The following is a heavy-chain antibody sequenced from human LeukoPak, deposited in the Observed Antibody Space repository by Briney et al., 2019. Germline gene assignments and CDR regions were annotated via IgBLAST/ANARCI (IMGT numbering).Heavy chain of an antibody. D-gene: IGHD2-15*01. CDR2: IIPIFGTA. CDR3: AVRSLLLDVIDY. V-gene: IGHV1-69*06. Sequence: SVKVSCKASGGTFSSYAISWVRQAPGQRLEWMGGIIPIFGTANYAQKFQGRVTITADKSTSTAYMELSSLRSEDTAVYYCAVRSLLLDVIDYWGQGTLVTVSS. CDR1: GGTFSSYA. J-gene: IGHJ4*02.